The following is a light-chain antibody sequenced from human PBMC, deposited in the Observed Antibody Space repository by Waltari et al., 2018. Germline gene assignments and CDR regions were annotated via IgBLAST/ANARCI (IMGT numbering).Light chain of an antibody. V-gene: IGKV1-39*01. Sequence: DIQMTQSPSSLSASVGDIVTITCRASKSSSTYLNWYPQKPGKAPNHLIYAASSLQSGVPSRFSGSGSGTDFTLTISSLKPEDFATYYCLQSYSTPLTFGGGTNLEIK. J-gene: IGKJ4*01. CDR1: KSSSTY. CDR3: LQSYSTPLT. CDR2: AAS.